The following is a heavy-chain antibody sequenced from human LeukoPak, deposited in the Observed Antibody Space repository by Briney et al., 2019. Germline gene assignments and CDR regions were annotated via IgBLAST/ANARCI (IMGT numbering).Heavy chain of an antibody. Sequence: PGGSLRLSCAASGFTSSSYWMHWVRQAPGKGLEWVAVISYDGSNKYYADSVKGRFTISRDNSKNTLYLQMNSLRAEDTAVYYCARFTLYSSGWSNPDYWGQGTLVTVSS. V-gene: IGHV3-30*03. J-gene: IGHJ4*02. CDR2: ISYDGSNK. D-gene: IGHD6-19*01. CDR3: ARFTLYSSGWSNPDY. CDR1: GFTSSSYW.